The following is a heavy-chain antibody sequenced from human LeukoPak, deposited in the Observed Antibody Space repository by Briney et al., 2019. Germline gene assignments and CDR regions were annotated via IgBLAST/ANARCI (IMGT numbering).Heavy chain of an antibody. V-gene: IGHV4-34*01. CDR1: GGSFSGYY. CDR3: ARVATVVTPVFDY. CDR2: INHSGST. D-gene: IGHD4-23*01. Sequence: SETLSLTCAVYGGSFSGYYWSWIRQPPGKGLEWIGEINHSGSTNYNPSLKSRVTISVATSKNQFSLKLSSVTAADTAVYYCARVATVVTPVFDYWGQGTLVTVSS. J-gene: IGHJ4*02.